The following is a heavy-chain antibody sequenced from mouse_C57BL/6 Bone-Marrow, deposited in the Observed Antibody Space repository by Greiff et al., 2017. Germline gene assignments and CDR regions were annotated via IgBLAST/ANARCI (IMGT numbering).Heavy chain of an antibody. J-gene: IGHJ2*01. CDR2: IYPRSGNT. CDR3: ARERLVRYYFDY. CDR1: GYTFTSYG. D-gene: IGHD1-1*01. V-gene: IGHV1-81*01. Sequence: QVQLQQSGAELARPGASVKLSCKASGYTFTSYGISWVKQSTGQGLEWIGEIYPRSGNTYYNEKFKGKATLTADKSSSTSYRELRSLTSEDSSVYFCARERLVRYYFDYWGQGTTLTVSA.